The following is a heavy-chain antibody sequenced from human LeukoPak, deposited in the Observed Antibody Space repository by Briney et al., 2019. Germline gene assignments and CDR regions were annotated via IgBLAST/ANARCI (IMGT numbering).Heavy chain of an antibody. CDR3: ARESLTWLQSRTSWFDP. J-gene: IGHJ5*02. CDR2: IYYSGST. Sequence: SETLSLTCTVSGGSISSSSYYWGWIRQPPGKGLEWFGRIYYSGSTYYNPSLKSRVTISVDSSKNQFSLRLSSVTAADTAVYYCARESLTWLQSRTSWFDPWGQGTLVTVSS. CDR1: GGSISSSSYY. V-gene: IGHV4-39*07. D-gene: IGHD5-24*01.